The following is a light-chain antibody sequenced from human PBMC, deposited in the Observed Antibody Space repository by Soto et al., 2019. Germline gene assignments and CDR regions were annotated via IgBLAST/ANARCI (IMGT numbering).Light chain of an antibody. J-gene: IGKJ4*01. CDR1: QSVSSY. CDR2: DAS. CDR3: QQRSHWPPVLT. V-gene: IGKV3-11*01. Sequence: EIVLTQSPATLSLSPGERATLSCRASQSVSSYLAWYQQKPGQAPRLLIYDASNRATGIPARFSGSGSGTDFTLTISSLEPEYFAVYYCQQRSHWPPVLTCGGGTKVEIK.